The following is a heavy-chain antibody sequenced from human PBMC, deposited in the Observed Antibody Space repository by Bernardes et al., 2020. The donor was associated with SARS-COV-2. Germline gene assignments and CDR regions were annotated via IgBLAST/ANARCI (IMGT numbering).Heavy chain of an antibody. CDR1: GFTFNNYA. J-gene: IGHJ4*02. CDR3: AKDGAAAGRGDFDY. V-gene: IGHV3-23*01. CDR2: INNGGGGT. D-gene: IGHD6-25*01. Sequence: GGSLRLSCAASGFTFNNYAMSWVRQAPGKGLEWVSIINNGGGGTYYADSVKGRFTISRDNSKNTLYLQMNSLRAEDTAVYYCAKDGAAAGRGDFDYWGQGTLVTVSS.